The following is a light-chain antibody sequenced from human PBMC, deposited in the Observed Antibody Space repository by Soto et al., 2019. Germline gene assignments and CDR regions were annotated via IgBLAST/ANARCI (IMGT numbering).Light chain of an antibody. CDR3: QQSYRTPLT. V-gene: IGKV1-39*01. CDR1: QAIDNY. Sequence: DIQMTQSPSSLSASVGDRVTITCRASQAIDNYLNWYQHKPGKAPELLILAASFVQSGVPSRFSGGGFGTDFSLTISSLHPAGFAASYCQQSYRTPLTFGGGPKVEI. J-gene: IGKJ4*01. CDR2: AAS.